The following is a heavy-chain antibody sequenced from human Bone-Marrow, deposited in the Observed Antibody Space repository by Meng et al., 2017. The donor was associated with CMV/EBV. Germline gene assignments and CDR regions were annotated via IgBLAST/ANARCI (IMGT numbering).Heavy chain of an antibody. CDR3: ARDLGYYGSGSMGGYYYYYYGMDV. V-gene: IGHV1-69*05. CDR2: IIPIFGTA. Sequence: SVKVSCKASGGTFSSYAISWVRQAPGQGLEWMGGIIPIFGTANYAQKFQGRVTITTDESTSTAYMELSSLRSEDTAVYYCARDLGYYGSGSMGGYYYYYYGMDVWGQGTMVTVSS. CDR1: GGTFSSYA. D-gene: IGHD3-10*01. J-gene: IGHJ6*02.